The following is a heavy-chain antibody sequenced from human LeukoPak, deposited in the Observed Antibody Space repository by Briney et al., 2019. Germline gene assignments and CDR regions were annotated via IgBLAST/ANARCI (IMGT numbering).Heavy chain of an antibody. CDR1: GFTFDDYA. D-gene: IGHD3-9*01. CDR2: ISWNSGSI. Sequence: AGGSLRLSCAASGFTFDDYAMHWVRQAPGKGLEWVSGISWNSGSIGYADSVKGRFTISRDNAKNSLYLQMNSLRAEDTALYYCAKGDHYDILTGLNYWGQGTLDTVSS. J-gene: IGHJ4*02. CDR3: AKGDHYDILTGLNY. V-gene: IGHV3-9*01.